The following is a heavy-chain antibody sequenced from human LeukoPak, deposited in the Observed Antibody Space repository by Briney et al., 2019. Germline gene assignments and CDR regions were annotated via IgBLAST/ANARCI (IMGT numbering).Heavy chain of an antibody. CDR3: ARYFPNEWFDP. J-gene: IGHJ5*02. Sequence: SVKVFCKASGGTFSSYAISWVRQAPGQGLEWMGGIIPIFGTANYAQKFQGRVTITADESTSTAYMALRSVISEDTAVYYCARYFPNEWFDPWGQGTLVTVSS. D-gene: IGHD2/OR15-2a*01. V-gene: IGHV1-69*13. CDR1: GGTFSSYA. CDR2: IIPIFGTA.